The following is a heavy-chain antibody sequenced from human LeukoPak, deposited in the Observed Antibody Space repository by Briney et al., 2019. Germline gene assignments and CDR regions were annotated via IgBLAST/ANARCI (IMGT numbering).Heavy chain of an antibody. J-gene: IGHJ6*03. CDR1: GGTFNSYA. CDR3: ARVTKDILTGFYYYYYMDV. Sequence: GASVKVSCKASGGTFNSYAISWVRQAPGQGLGWMGGIIPIFGTANYAQKFQGRVTITADESTSTAYMELSSLRSEDAAVYYCARVTKDILTGFYYYYYMDVWGKGTTVTISS. D-gene: IGHD3-9*01. CDR2: IIPIFGTA. V-gene: IGHV1-69*13.